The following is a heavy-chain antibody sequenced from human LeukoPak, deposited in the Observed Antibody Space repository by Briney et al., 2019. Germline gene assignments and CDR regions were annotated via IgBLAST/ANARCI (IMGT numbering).Heavy chain of an antibody. J-gene: IGHJ3*02. D-gene: IGHD5-24*01. CDR1: GFTFSSYA. V-gene: IGHV3-21*01. CDR2: ISSSSSYI. Sequence: GGSLRLSCAASGFTFSSYAMSWVRQAPGKGLEWVSSISSSSSYIYYADSVKGRFTISRDNAKNSLYLQMNSLRAEDTAVYYCARINDGYNLHDAFDIWGQGTMVTVSS. CDR3: ARINDGYNLHDAFDI.